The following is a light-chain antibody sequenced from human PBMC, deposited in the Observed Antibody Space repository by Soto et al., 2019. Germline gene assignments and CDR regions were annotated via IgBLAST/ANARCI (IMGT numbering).Light chain of an antibody. CDR3: QQNYNTLPT. CDR1: QSISRY. V-gene: IGKV1-39*01. J-gene: IGKJ5*01. CDR2: GVS. Sequence: DIQMTQSPSSLSASVVDRVTITCRASQSISRYLNWYQQKPGKAPKLLIFGVSSLQSGVPSRFSGSGSGTDFILTISSLQREDFATYYCQQNYNTLPTCGQGTRREIK.